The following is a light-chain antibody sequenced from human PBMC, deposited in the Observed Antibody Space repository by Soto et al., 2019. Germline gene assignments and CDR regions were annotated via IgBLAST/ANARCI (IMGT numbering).Light chain of an antibody. J-gene: IGKJ2*01. V-gene: IGKV1-9*01. CDR1: QDVSRY. Sequence: QLTQSPSSLSASVGDRVTITCRASQDVSRYLAWYQQKAGKAPKLLIYGASTLQSGVPSRFSGFGSGTEFTLTISSLQPEDFATYYCQQYDSHSQTFGQGTTLEIK. CDR3: QQYDSHSQT. CDR2: GAS.